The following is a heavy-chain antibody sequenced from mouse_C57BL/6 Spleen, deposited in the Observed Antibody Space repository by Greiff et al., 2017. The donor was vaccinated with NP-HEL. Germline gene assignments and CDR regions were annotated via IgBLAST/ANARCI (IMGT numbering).Heavy chain of an antibody. J-gene: IGHJ1*03. V-gene: IGHV1-39*01. CDR3: ARRNYYGNSHWYFDV. Sequence: EVQLQESGPELVKPGASVKISCKASGYSFTDYNMNWVKQSHGKSLEWIGVINPNYGTTSYNQKFKGKATLTVDPSSSTAYMQLNSLTSEDSAVYYCARRNYYGNSHWYFDVWGTGTTVTVSS. CDR2: INPNYGTT. CDR1: GYSFTDYN. D-gene: IGHD1-1*01.